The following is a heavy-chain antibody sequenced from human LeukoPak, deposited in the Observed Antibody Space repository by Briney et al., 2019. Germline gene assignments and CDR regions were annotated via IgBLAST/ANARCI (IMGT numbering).Heavy chain of an antibody. D-gene: IGHD6-19*01. Sequence: GGSLRLSCAASGITVSSNYMSWVRQAPGKGLEWVSVIYSGGSTNYADSVKGRFTISRDNSKNTLYLQMNSLRAEDTAVYYCARVPVAVPSIIDWGQGTLVTVSS. CDR2: IYSGGST. CDR1: GITVSSNY. J-gene: IGHJ4*02. V-gene: IGHV3-66*01. CDR3: ARVPVAVPSIID.